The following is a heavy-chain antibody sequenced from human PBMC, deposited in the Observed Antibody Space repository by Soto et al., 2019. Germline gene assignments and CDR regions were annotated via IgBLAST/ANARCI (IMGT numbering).Heavy chain of an antibody. CDR1: GFTFSDYN. J-gene: IGHJ4*02. CDR2: ISYDGSNK. Sequence: QVQLVESGGGVVQPGGSLSLSCAASGFTFSDYNIHWVRQAPGKGLEWVALISYDGSNKYFADSVKGRFTISRDNSKNTLFLQMNSLRTEDTALYYCARESIRGDSSSWLAYWGQGTLVTVSS. D-gene: IGHD6-13*01. V-gene: IGHV3-30*03. CDR3: ARESIRGDSSSWLAY.